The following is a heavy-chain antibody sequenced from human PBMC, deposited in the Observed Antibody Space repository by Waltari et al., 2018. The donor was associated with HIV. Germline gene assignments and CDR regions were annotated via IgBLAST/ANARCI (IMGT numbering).Heavy chain of an antibody. V-gene: IGHV1-2*02. J-gene: IGHJ4*02. D-gene: IGHD2-15*01. Sequence: QVQLVQSGAEVKKPGASVNVSCKASAYTFTGYYMHWVRQAPGQGLEWMGWINPDTGGTKYAQKVQGRVAMTRNTSISAYTELSRLRSDDTAVHYCAGDICNGGSRYSYYFGYWGQGTLVTVSS. CDR3: AGDICNGGSRYSYYFGY. CDR1: AYTFTGYY. CDR2: INPDTGGT.